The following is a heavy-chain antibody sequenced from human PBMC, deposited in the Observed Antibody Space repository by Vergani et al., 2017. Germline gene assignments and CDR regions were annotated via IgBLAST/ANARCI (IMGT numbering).Heavy chain of an antibody. D-gene: IGHD6-13*01. CDR3: AHRGIELGYSSSWDWFDP. J-gene: IGHJ5*02. CDR2: IYWDDDK. CDR1: GFSLSTSGVG. V-gene: IGHV2-5*02. Sequence: QITLKESGPTLVKPTQTLTLTCTFSGFSLSTSGVGVGWIRQPPGKALEWLALIYWDDDKRYSPSLKSRLTITKDTSKNQVVLTMTNMDPVDTATYYCAHRGIELGYSSSWDWFDPWGQGTLVTVSS.